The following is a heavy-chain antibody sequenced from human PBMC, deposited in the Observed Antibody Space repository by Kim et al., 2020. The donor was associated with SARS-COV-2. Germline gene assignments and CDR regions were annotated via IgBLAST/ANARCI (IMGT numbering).Heavy chain of an antibody. CDR3: AKESGSGSYYGWTNYYYGSDV. CDR1: GFTFSSYG. D-gene: IGHD3-10*01. Sequence: GGSLRLSCAASGFTFSSYGMHWVRQAPGKGLEWVSFISFDGSNKNYADSVKGRFTISRDISKNTLYLQMNSLRAEDTAVYYCAKESGSGSYYGWTNYYYGSDVWGRGTAVTVSS. CDR2: ISFDGSNK. V-gene: IGHV3-30*18. J-gene: IGHJ6*02.